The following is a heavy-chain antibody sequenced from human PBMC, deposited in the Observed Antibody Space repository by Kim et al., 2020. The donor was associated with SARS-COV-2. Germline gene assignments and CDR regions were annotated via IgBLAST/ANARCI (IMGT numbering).Heavy chain of an antibody. Sequence: GGSLRLSCAASGSIFSGHGMHWVRQAPGKGLEWVALIWYDGSKKFYADSVKGRFTISRDNSENKLYLQMDSLSAEDTAVYYCARHYGNYGGAFDIWGQGTMVTVSS. CDR1: GSIFSGHG. D-gene: IGHD4-17*01. J-gene: IGHJ3*02. CDR3: ARHYGNYGGAFDI. V-gene: IGHV3-33*08. CDR2: IWYDGSKK.